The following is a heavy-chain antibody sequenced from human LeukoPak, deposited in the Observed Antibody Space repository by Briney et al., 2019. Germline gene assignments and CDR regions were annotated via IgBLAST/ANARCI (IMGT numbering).Heavy chain of an antibody. V-gene: IGHV1-2*02. CDR2: MNPNSGGT. CDR1: GYTFTSYG. Sequence: ASVKVSCKASGYTFTSYGISWVRQAPGQGLEWMGWMNPNSGGTNYARKFQGRVTMTRDTSISTAYMELSRLRSDDTAVYYCARRDCRSTSCYNANYGLDVWGQGTTVTVS. J-gene: IGHJ6*02. CDR3: ARRDCRSTSCYNANYGLDV. D-gene: IGHD2-2*02.